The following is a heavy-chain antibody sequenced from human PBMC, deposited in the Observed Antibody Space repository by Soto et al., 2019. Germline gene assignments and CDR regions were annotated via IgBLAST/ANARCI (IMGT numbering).Heavy chain of an antibody. CDR2: IYYSGST. Sequence: SETLSLTCTVSGGSISSYYWSWIRQPPGKGLEWIGYIYYSGSTNYNPSLKSRVTISVDTSKNQFSLKLSSVTAADTAVYYCARDHSDSSDTYDAFDIWGQGTMVTVSS. D-gene: IGHD3-22*01. CDR3: ARDHSDSSDTYDAFDI. CDR1: GGSISSYY. J-gene: IGHJ3*02. V-gene: IGHV4-59*01.